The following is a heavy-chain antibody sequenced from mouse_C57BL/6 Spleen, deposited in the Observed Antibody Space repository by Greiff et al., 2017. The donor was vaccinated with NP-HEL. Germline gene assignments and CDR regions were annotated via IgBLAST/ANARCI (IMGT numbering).Heavy chain of an antibody. D-gene: IGHD2-4*01. Sequence: VQLQQSGAELVKPGASVKLSCKASGYTFTSYWMHWVKQRPGRGLEWIGRIDPNSGGTKYNEKFKSKATLTVDKPSSTAYMQLSSLTSEDSAVYYWARSRGAYDYDDAWFAYWGQGTLVTVSA. J-gene: IGHJ3*01. CDR3: ARSRGAYDYDDAWFAY. CDR1: GYTFTSYW. CDR2: IDPNSGGT. V-gene: IGHV1-72*01.